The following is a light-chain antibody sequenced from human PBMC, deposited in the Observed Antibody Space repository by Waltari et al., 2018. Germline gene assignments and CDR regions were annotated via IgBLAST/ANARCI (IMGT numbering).Light chain of an antibody. CDR2: HAS. CDR1: QSIGIY. Sequence: IVLTQSPGTLSLSTGERATLPCRASQSIGIYLAWYQQKPGQAPRLLLYHASTRATGIPDRFSGSGSGTDFSLTISRLEPEDFAVYYCQKYESLPATFGQGTKVEIK. V-gene: IGKV3-20*01. J-gene: IGKJ1*01. CDR3: QKYESLPAT.